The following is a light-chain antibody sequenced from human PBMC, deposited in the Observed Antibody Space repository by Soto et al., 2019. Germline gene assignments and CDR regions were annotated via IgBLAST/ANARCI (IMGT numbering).Light chain of an antibody. J-gene: IGKJ2*01. Sequence: IVLTQSPGTLYLSPGERATLSCRASQSVTSGHLAWYQQKPGQSPSLLMYDASIRATGIPDRFSGSGSGADFTLTISRLEPEDFGLYYCQQYGSSPPNTFGQGTRLELK. CDR1: QSVTSGH. CDR3: QQYGSSPPNT. V-gene: IGKV3-20*01. CDR2: DAS.